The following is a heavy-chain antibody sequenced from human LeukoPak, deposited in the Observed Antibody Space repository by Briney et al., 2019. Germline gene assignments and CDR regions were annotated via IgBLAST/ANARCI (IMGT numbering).Heavy chain of an antibody. V-gene: IGHV4-59*01. CDR1: GGSISSYY. J-gene: IGHJ5*02. Sequence: NPSETLSLTCTVSGGSISSYYWSWIRQPPGKGLEWIGYIYYSGSTNYNPSHKSRVTISVDTSKNQFSLKLSSVTAADTAVYYCARSLTSRITIFGGVSGNWFDPWGQGTLVTVSS. CDR2: IYYSGST. CDR3: ARSLTSRITIFGGVSGNWFDP. D-gene: IGHD3-3*01.